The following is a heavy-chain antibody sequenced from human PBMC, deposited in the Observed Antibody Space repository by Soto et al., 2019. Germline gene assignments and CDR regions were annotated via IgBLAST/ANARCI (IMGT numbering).Heavy chain of an antibody. CDR2: ISYDGSNK. V-gene: IGHV3-30-3*01. Sequence: GGSLRLSCAASGFTFSSYAMHWVRQAPGKGLEWVAVISYDGSNKYYADSVKGRFTISRDNSKNTLYLQMNSLRAEDTAVYYCARDPYCGGDCLNWYFDLWGRGTLVTVSS. D-gene: IGHD2-21*02. CDR1: GFTFSSYA. J-gene: IGHJ2*01. CDR3: ARDPYCGGDCLNWYFDL.